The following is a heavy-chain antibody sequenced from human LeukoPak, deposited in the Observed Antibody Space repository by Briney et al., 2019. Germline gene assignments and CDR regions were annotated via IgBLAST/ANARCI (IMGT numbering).Heavy chain of an antibody. CDR1: GFTSTTYW. D-gene: IGHD2/OR15-2a*01. Sequence: GGSLRLSCAASGFTSTTYWMTWVRQAPGKGLEWVANINQDGSEKNYVDSVKGRFTISRDNAKNSLSLQMDSLRAEDTALYYCARNMGDYWGQGTLVTVSS. CDR2: INQDGSEK. CDR3: ARNMGDY. J-gene: IGHJ4*02. V-gene: IGHV3-7*04.